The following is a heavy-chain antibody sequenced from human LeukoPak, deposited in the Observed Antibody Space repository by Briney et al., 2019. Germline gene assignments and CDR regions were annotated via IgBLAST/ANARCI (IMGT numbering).Heavy chain of an antibody. J-gene: IGHJ4*02. V-gene: IGHV5-51*01. CDR2: IYPADSDT. Sequence: GESPKPYFQVSGYIFLHYWLDWVRQMPGKGLESMGIIYPADSDTTYSPSFQGQVTISADKSISTVYLQWSSLKASDTAMYYCARQGRNGRKTRGVSSHDGGQGTLVTVS. D-gene: IGHD2-8*01. CDR1: GYIFLHYW. CDR3: ARQGRNGRKTRGVSSHD.